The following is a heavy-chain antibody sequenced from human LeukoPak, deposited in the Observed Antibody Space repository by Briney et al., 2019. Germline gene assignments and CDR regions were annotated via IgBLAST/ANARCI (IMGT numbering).Heavy chain of an antibody. CDR2: IYHSGST. J-gene: IGHJ3*02. CDR3: ARVGGYENDAFDI. V-gene: IGHV4-38-2*02. CDR1: GYSISSDYY. Sequence: PSGTLSLTCTVSGYSISSDYYWGWIRQPPGRGLEWIGTIYHSGSTYYNPSLKSRVTISVDTSKNQFSLKLSSVTAADTAVYYCARVGGYENDAFDIWGQGTMVTVSS. D-gene: IGHD5-12*01.